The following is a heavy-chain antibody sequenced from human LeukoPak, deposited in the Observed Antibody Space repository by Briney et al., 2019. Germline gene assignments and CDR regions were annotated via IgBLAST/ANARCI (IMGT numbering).Heavy chain of an antibody. CDR3: ARGHATIVVVPAY. V-gene: IGHV3-21*01. J-gene: IGHJ4*02. CDR2: ISSSSSYI. CDR1: GFTLSSYN. Sequence: KPGGSLRLSCVASGFTLSSYNMKWVRQAPGKRLEWVSSISSSSSYIYYADSVKGRLTISRDNAKNSLYLQMNSLRAEDTAVYYCARGHATIVVVPAYWGQGTLVTVSS. D-gene: IGHD2-2*01.